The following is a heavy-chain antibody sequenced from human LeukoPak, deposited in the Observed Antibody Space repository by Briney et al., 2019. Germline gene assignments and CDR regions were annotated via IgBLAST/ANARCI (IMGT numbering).Heavy chain of an antibody. Sequence: GASVKVSCKASGYSSTGYYMHWVRQAPGQGLEWMGWINPNSGDTNYEQKFQGRVTMTRDTSISTAYMELRSLRSDDTAVYYCARDQNCSGGSCYSYYYYGMDVWGQGTTVTVSS. CDR1: GYSSTGYY. V-gene: IGHV1-2*02. J-gene: IGHJ6*02. D-gene: IGHD2-15*01. CDR2: INPNSGDT. CDR3: ARDQNCSGGSCYSYYYYGMDV.